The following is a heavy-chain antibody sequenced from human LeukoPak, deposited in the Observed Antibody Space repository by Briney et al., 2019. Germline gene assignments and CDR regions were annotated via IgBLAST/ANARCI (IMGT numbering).Heavy chain of an antibody. CDR2: ISSSSSYI. CDR1: GFTFSSYG. CDR3: ARSDYCGGDCYSSLSNY. V-gene: IGHV3-21*05. J-gene: IGHJ4*02. Sequence: GGSLRLSCAASGFTFSSYGMNWVRQAPGKGLEWVSYISSSSSYIYYADSVKGRFTISRDNAKNSLYLQMNSLRAEDTAVYFCARSDYCGGDCYSSLSNYWGQGTLVTVSS. D-gene: IGHD2-21*02.